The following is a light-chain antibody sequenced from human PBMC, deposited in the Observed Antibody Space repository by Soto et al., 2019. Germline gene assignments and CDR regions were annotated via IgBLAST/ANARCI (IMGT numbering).Light chain of an antibody. CDR1: SSDVGGYNY. CDR3: SSSTNTNTLVI. CDR2: EGT. J-gene: IGLJ2*01. Sequence: SALTQPASVSGSPGQSITISCTGTSSDVGGYNYVSRYQQHPGKAPKLMIFEGTNRPSGVSNRFSGSKSGNTASLTISGLQAEDEAIYFCSSSTNTNTLVIFGGGTKVTV. V-gene: IGLV2-14*01.